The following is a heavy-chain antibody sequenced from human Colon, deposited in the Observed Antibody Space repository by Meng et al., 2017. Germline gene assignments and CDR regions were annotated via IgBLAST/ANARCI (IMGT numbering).Heavy chain of an antibody. Sequence: QVPGQAAGPGVVKPSGTLSLTCAVSAGSISSSSWWSWVRQPPGKGLEWIGEIYHSGSTNYNPSLKSRVTISVDKSKNQFSLKLSSVTAADTAVYYCASGRKYCSSTSCYGQFDYWGQGTLVTVSS. V-gene: IGHV4-4*02. CDR1: AGSISSSSW. CDR2: IYHSGST. J-gene: IGHJ4*02. CDR3: ASGRKYCSSTSCYGQFDY. D-gene: IGHD2-2*01.